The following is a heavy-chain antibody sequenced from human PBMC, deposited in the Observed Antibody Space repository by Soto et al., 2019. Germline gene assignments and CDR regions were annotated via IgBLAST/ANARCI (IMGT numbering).Heavy chain of an antibody. Sequence: GASVKVSCKASGYTFTGYYMHWVRQAPGQGLEWMGWINPNSGGTNYAQKFQGWVTMTRDTSISTAYMELSSLRSEDTAVYYCARAGVVSLDYGDPPNWFDPWGQGTLVTVSS. J-gene: IGHJ5*02. CDR2: INPNSGGT. D-gene: IGHD4-17*01. V-gene: IGHV1-2*04. CDR1: GYTFTGYY. CDR3: ARAGVVSLDYGDPPNWFDP.